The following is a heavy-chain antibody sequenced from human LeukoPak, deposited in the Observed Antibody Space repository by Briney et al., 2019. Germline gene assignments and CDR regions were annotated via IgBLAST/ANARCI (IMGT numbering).Heavy chain of an antibody. CDR2: IYHSGST. CDR1: GYSISSGYY. Sequence: PSETLSLTCAVSGYSISSGYYWGWIRQPPGKGLEWIGSIYHSGSTYYSPSLKSRVTISVDTSKNQFSLKLSSVTAADTAVYYCARLGLRSEGWGQGTLVTVSS. CDR3: ARLGLRSEG. V-gene: IGHV4-38-2*01. J-gene: IGHJ4*02. D-gene: IGHD5-12*01.